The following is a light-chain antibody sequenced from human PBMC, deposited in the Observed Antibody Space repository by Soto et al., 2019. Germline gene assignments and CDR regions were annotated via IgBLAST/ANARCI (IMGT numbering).Light chain of an antibody. J-gene: IGKJ1*01. CDR3: QQYNNWPET. CDR1: QSVGTN. V-gene: IGKV3-15*01. CDR2: GAS. Sequence: DIEMTQSPATLSLSPGERATLSCRASQSVGTNLAWYQQKPGQAPRLLIFGASTRATGVPARISGSGSGTDFTLTISSLQSEDFAMYYCQQYNNWPETFGQGTKVDIK.